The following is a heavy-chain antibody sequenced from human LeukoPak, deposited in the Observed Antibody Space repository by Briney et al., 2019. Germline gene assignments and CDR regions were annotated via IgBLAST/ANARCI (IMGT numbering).Heavy chain of an antibody. CDR2: ISWNSGSI. V-gene: IGHV3-9*01. Sequence: GGSLRLSCAASGFTFDDYAMHWVRQAPGKGLEWVSGISWNSGSIGHADSVKGRFTISRDNAKNSLYLQMNSLRAEDTALYYCARGGDYDILTGPYNWFDPWGQGTLVTVSS. D-gene: IGHD3-9*01. CDR3: ARGGDYDILTGPYNWFDP. CDR1: GFTFDDYA. J-gene: IGHJ5*02.